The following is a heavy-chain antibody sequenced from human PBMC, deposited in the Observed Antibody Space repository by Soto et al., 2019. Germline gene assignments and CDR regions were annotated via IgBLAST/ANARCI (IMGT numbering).Heavy chain of an antibody. CDR3: ARDLWGYCGTDCYPLDV. CDR2: MYNTGST. D-gene: IGHD2-21*02. Sequence: PSETLSLTCTVSGGSISGYYWSWIWQPPGKGLEWIGYMYNTGSTVYNPSFKSRVTISVDTSKNQFSLKLNSVTAADTAVYYCARDLWGYCGTDCYPLDVWGQGTTVTVSS. J-gene: IGHJ6*02. V-gene: IGHV4-59*01. CDR1: GGSISGYY.